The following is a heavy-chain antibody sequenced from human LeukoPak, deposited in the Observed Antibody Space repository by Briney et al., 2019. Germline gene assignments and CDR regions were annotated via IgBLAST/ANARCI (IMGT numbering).Heavy chain of an antibody. D-gene: IGHD6-13*01. Sequence: ASVKVSCKASGVPFSSYAISWVRQAPGQGLEWMGGIIPIFGTANYAQKFQGRVTITTDESTSTAYMERSSLRSEDTAVYYCAMMAQGIAAVEDYWGQRTLVTVSS. CDR1: GVPFSSYA. CDR2: IIPIFGTA. CDR3: AMMAQGIAAVEDY. V-gene: IGHV1-69*05. J-gene: IGHJ4*02.